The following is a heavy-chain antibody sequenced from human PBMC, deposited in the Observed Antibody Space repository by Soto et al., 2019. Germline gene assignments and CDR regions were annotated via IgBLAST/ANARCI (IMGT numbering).Heavy chain of an antibody. Sequence: QVQLVESGGGVVQPGRSLRLSCAASGFTFSSYGMHWVRQAPGKGLEWVAVIWFDGSNKYYADSVKGRFTISRDNSKNTLYLQMKSLRAEDTAVYYCAREHGTGHTLAYWGQGTLVPVSS. CDR2: IWFDGSNK. CDR1: GFTFSSYG. J-gene: IGHJ4*02. D-gene: IGHD3-16*01. CDR3: AREHGTGHTLAY. V-gene: IGHV3-33*01.